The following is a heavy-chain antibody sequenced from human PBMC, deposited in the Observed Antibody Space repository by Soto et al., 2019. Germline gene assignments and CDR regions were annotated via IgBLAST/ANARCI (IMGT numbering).Heavy chain of an antibody. J-gene: IGHJ4*02. CDR2: IHQSGNT. D-gene: IGHD3-22*01. CDR1: GYSISSGYY. V-gene: IGHV4-38-2*01. Sequence: SETLSLTCAVSGYSISSGYYWGWIRQTPGRGLEWIGSIHQSGNTYHNPSLKSRVTISVDTSKNQFSLKLSSVTAADTAVYFCASDVHYYESSGFHWEAPFDFWGQGTQVTVSS. CDR3: ASDVHYYESSGFHWEAPFDF.